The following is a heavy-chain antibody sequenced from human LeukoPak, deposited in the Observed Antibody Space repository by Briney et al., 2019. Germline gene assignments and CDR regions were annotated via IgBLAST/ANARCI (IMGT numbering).Heavy chain of an antibody. CDR3: ARGDDILTEFDY. V-gene: IGHV1-18*01. Sequence: ASVKVSCKASGYSFTTYGISWVRQAPGQGLEWMGWISAYNGNTNYAQKLQGRVTMTTDTSTSTAYMELRSLRSDDTAVYYCARGDDILTEFDYWGQGTLVTVSS. CDR2: ISAYNGNT. CDR1: GYSFTTYG. D-gene: IGHD3-9*01. J-gene: IGHJ4*02.